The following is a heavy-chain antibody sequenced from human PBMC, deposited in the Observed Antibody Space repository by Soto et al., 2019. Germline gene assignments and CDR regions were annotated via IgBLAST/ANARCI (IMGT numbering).Heavy chain of an antibody. J-gene: IGHJ4*02. D-gene: IGHD3-10*01. CDR1: GGSISSGGYY. CDR3: ARERGSTMGRRVFKTRAY. V-gene: IGHV4-31*03. CDR2: IYYSGST. Sequence: PSDTLSLTCTVSGGSISSGGYYWSWVRQHPGKGLEWIGYIYYSGSTYYNPSLKSRVTISVDTSKNQFSLKLSSVTAADTAVYYCARERGSTMGRRVFKTRAYWGQGTLVTVSS.